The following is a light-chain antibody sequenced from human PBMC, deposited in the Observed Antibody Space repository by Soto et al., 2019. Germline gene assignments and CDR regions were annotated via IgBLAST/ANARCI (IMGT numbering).Light chain of an antibody. CDR3: GTWDSSLRVYV. CDR1: SSNIGTYY. CDR2: DNN. Sequence: QSVLTQPPSVSAAPGHEVTISCSGGSSNIGTYYVSWYQQLPGTAPKLLIYDNNKRPSGIPDRFSGSKSGASATLGIAGLQTGDEADYYCGTWDSSLRVYVFGTGTKLTVL. J-gene: IGLJ1*01. V-gene: IGLV1-51*01.